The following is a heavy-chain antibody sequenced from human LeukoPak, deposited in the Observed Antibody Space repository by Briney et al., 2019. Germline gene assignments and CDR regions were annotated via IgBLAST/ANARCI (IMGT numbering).Heavy chain of an antibody. CDR3: ARDRGWSIAAAGPDAFDI. CDR1: GYTLTSYG. Sequence: ASVKVSCKASGYTLTSYGISWVRQAPGQGLEWMGWISAYNGNTNYAQKLQGRVTMTTDTSTSTAYMELRSLRSDDTAVYYCARDRGWSIAAAGPDAFDIWGQGTMVTVSS. D-gene: IGHD6-13*01. CDR2: ISAYNGNT. J-gene: IGHJ3*02. V-gene: IGHV1-18*01.